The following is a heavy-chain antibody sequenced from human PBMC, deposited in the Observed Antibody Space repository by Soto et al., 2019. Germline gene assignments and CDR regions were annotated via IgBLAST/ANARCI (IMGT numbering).Heavy chain of an antibody. V-gene: IGHV3-23*01. J-gene: IGHJ4*02. CDR3: ANIVGATGKPLFDY. Sequence: GGSLRLSCAPSGFTSSSYAMSWVRQASGNGLDWVTAMSGSGGSTYSADSVKCRFTISRDNSKNTLYLQMNSHTAEDRAVYYHANIVGATGKPLFDYWGQGSLVTVAS. D-gene: IGHD1-26*01. CDR1: GFTSSSYA. CDR2: MSGSGGST.